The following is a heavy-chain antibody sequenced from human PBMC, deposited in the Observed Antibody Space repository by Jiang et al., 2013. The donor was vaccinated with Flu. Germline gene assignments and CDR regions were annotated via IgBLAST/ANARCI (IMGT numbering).Heavy chain of an antibody. D-gene: IGHD3-10*01. J-gene: IGHJ4*02. V-gene: IGHV3-7*03. CDR2: IKEDGSER. CDR3: ARDSSRDYYGSGTYDF. Sequence: SWVRRGVQGRGVEWVTNIKEDGSERYYVDSVKGRFTISRDNAKNSLYLQMSSLRSEDTAMYHCARDSSRDYYGSGTYDFWGQGTLVTVSS.